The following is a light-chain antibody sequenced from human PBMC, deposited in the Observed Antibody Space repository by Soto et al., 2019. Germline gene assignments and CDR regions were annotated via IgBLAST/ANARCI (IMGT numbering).Light chain of an antibody. V-gene: IGKV3D-20*02. CDR3: QQRSNWPPIT. CDR2: GAS. CDR1: QSVRSTS. J-gene: IGKJ5*01. Sequence: DIVLPQSPGTLSLSPGERATLACRASQSVRSTSLAWYQQKPGQAPRLLIYGASSRATGIPDRFSGGGSGTDFTLTISRLELEDFAVYYCQQRSNWPPITFGQGTRPAIK.